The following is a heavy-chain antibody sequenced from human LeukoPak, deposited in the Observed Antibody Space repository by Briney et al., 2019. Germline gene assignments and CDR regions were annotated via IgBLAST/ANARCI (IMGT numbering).Heavy chain of an antibody. J-gene: IGHJ6*02. D-gene: IGHD5-24*01. Sequence: ASVKVSCKAFGYTFTSYDINWVRQATGQGLEWMGWMNPNSGNTGYAQKFQGRVTMTRNTSISTAYMELSSLRSEDTAVYYCARALGDGYTRYYYYGMDVWGQGTTVTVSS. V-gene: IGHV1-8*01. CDR3: ARALGDGYTRYYYYGMDV. CDR2: MNPNSGNT. CDR1: GYTFTSYD.